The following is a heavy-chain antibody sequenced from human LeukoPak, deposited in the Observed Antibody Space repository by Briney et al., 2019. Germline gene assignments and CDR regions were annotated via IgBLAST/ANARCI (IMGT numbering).Heavy chain of an antibody. V-gene: IGHV3-74*01. CDR3: ARDEDWSGYYGAFDI. J-gene: IGHJ3*02. Sequence: PGGSLRLSCAASGFTFSSYAMSWVRQAPGKGLEWVSRINSDGSSTSYADSVKGRFTISRDNAKNTLYLQMNSLRAEDTAVYYCARDEDWSGYYGAFDIWGQGTMVTVSS. D-gene: IGHD3-3*01. CDR1: GFTFSSYA. CDR2: INSDGSST.